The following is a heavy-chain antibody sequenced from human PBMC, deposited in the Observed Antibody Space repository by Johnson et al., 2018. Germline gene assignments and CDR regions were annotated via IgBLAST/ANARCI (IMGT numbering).Heavy chain of an antibody. CDR1: GFTSGDYA. CDR2: IRSKAYGGTT. V-gene: IGHV3-49*03. J-gene: IGHJ1*01. Sequence: VQLVESGGGLVQPGRSLRLSCTASGFTSGDYAMSWFRQAPGKGLEWLCFIRSKAYGGTTEYAASVKGRFTISRDDSKSIAYLQMNSLKTDDTAVYYCSRVRSRNAAEYFQHWGQGTLVTVSS. CDR3: SRVRSRNAAEYFQH.